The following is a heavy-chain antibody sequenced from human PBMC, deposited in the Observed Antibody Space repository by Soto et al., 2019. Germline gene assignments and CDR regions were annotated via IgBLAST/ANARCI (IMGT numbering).Heavy chain of an antibody. CDR2: IKSKTDGGTT. J-gene: IGHJ4*02. CDR3: TTDPPHIAARPDSY. Sequence: EVQLVESGGGLVKPGGSLRLSCAASGFTVSNAWMSWVRQAPGKGLEWVGRIKSKTDGGTTDYAAPVKGRFTISRDDSKNTLYLQMNSMKTEDTAVYYCTTDPPHIAARPDSYWGQGTLVTVSS. CDR1: GFTVSNAW. D-gene: IGHD6-6*01. V-gene: IGHV3-15*01.